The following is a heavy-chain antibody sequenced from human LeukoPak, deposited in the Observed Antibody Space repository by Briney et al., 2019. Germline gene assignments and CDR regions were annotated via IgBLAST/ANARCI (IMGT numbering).Heavy chain of an antibody. CDR1: GGSFSGYY. D-gene: IGHD3-16*02. Sequence: SETLSLTCAVYGGSFSGYYWSWIRQPPGKGLEWIGEINHSGSTNYNPSLKSRVTISVDTSKNHFSLKLSSVTAADTAVYYCAPAYVWGSFRTFNYWGQGTLVTVSS. V-gene: IGHV4-34*01. CDR3: APAYVWGSFRTFNY. CDR2: INHSGST. J-gene: IGHJ4*02.